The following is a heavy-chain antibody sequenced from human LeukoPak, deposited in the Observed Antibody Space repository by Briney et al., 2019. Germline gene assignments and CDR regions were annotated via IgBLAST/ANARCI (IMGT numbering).Heavy chain of an antibody. CDR1: GFTFSSYS. V-gene: IGHV3-48*04. Sequence: GGSLRLSCAASGFTFSSYSMNWVRQAPGKGLEWVSYISSSSSTIYYADSVKGRFTISRDNAKNSLYLQMNSLRAEDTAVYYCASNSRPYYYDSSGHRSGFDPWGQGTLVTVSS. J-gene: IGHJ5*02. D-gene: IGHD3-22*01. CDR3: ASNSRPYYYDSSGHRSGFDP. CDR2: ISSSSSTI.